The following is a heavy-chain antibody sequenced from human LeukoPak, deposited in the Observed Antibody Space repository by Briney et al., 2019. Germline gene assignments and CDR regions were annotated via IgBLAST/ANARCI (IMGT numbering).Heavy chain of an antibody. V-gene: IGHV3-23*01. CDR1: GFTVSSNY. J-gene: IGHJ4*02. CDR3: AKAREVLAYYYDGSGYYLDY. D-gene: IGHD3-22*01. Sequence: GGSLRLSCAASGFTVSSNYMSWVRQAPGKGLEWGSAVSGTGGRTYYADSVKGRFTISRDNSKNTLYLQMNSLRAEDTAIYYCAKAREVLAYYYDGSGYYLDYWGQGTLVAVSS. CDR2: VSGTGGRT.